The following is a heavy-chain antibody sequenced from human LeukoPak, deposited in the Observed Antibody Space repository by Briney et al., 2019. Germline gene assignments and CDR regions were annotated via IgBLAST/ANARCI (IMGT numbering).Heavy chain of an antibody. CDR3: AKDIRDFWSGYYLCEI. V-gene: IGHV3-43*02. Sequence: GGSPRLSRAASVFPFDDYALHWVPQAPGKGLEWVSLIRGDGGNTYYAESVRRRFTISRDNSKNSLYLQMKSLRTEDTALYYCAKDIRDFWSGYYLCEIWGKGTLVSVSS. CDR1: VFPFDDYA. J-gene: IGHJ4*02. D-gene: IGHD3-3*01. CDR2: IRGDGGNT.